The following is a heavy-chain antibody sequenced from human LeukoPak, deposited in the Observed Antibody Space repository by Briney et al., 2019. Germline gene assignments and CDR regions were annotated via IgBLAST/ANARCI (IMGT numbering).Heavy chain of an antibody. D-gene: IGHD2-2*02. J-gene: IGHJ4*02. V-gene: IGHV3-23*01. CDR2: ISPSGDIT. Sequence: GGSLRLSCAASGFTFSNHGMNWVRQAPGKGLEWVSGISPSGDITYYADSVKGRFTISRDNSKNTLYLQMNSLRAEDTAVYYCARDCSSTSCSTFDYWGQGTLVTVSS. CDR3: ARDCSSTSCSTFDY. CDR1: GFTFSNHG.